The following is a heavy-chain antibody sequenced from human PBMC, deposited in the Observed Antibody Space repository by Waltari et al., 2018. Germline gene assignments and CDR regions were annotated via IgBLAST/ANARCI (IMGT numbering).Heavy chain of an antibody. CDR3: ARDPGPIVGAPDL. J-gene: IGHJ5*02. CDR1: GYTFTDYH. D-gene: IGHD1-26*01. V-gene: IGHV1-2*02. CDR2: FNPKNGDS. Sequence: QEQLVQPGSEVKKPGASVRVPCQASGYTFTDYHLHWFRQTPGQGFEWMGWFNPKNGDSNSAEKFLGRVTMTRDTSINTVYLDLSGLRSDDTAVFFCARDPGPIVGAPDLWGQGTLVTVSS.